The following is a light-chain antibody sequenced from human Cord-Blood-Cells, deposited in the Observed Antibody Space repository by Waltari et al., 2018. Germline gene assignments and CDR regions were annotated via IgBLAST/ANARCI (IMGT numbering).Light chain of an antibody. V-gene: IGKV3-15*01. J-gene: IGKJ4*01. CDR2: GAS. Sequence: EIVMTQSPATLSVSPGERATLSCRASQRVSSNLAWYQQKPGQAPRLLIYGASTRATGIPARFSGSGSGTEFTLTISSLQSEDFVVYYCQQYNNWLTFGGGTKVEIK. CDR3: QQYNNWLT. CDR1: QRVSSN.